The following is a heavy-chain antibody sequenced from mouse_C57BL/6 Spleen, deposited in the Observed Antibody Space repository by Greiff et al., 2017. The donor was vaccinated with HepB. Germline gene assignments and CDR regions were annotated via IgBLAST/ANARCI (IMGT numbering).Heavy chain of an antibody. CDR3: ARKDLATGGPFAY. J-gene: IGHJ3*01. D-gene: IGHD1-1*01. V-gene: IGHV5-4*03. Sequence: DVKLQESGGGLVKPGGSLKLSCAASGFTFSSYAMSWVRQTPEKRLEWVATISDGGSYTYYPDNVKGRFTISRDNAKNNLYLQMSHLKSEDTGMYYCARKDLATGGPFAYWGQGTLVTVSA. CDR2: ISDGGSYT. CDR1: GFTFSSYA.